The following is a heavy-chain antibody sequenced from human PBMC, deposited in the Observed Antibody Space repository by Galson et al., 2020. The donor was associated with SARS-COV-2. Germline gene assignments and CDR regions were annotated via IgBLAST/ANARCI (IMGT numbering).Heavy chain of an antibody. V-gene: IGHV3-30*03. Sequence: GGSLRPSCAASGFTFSSYVMHWFRQAPGKGPEWVAVISSDGSNRYYADSLKGRFTISRDNSKSTLYLQMNSLRAEDTALYYCARGGQWELPYYFDFWGQGTLVTVSS. CDR1: GFTFSSYV. J-gene: IGHJ4*02. D-gene: IGHD1-26*01. CDR3: ARGGQWELPYYFDF. CDR2: ISSDGSNR.